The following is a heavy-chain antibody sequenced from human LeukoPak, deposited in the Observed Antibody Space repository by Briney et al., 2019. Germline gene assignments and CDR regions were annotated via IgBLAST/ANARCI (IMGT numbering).Heavy chain of an antibody. J-gene: IGHJ4*02. CDR3: ARVVPAATKRYFDY. D-gene: IGHD2-2*01. V-gene: IGHV1-2*02. CDR1: GYTFTGYY. Sequence: ASVKVSCKASGYTFTGYYMHWVRQAPGQGLEWMGWINPNSGGTNYAQKIQGRVTMTRDTSISTAYMELSRLRSDDTAVYYCARVVPAATKRYFDYWGQGTLVTVSS. CDR2: INPNSGGT.